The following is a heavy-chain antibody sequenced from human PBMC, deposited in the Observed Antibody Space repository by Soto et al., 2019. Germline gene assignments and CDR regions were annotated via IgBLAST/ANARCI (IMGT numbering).Heavy chain of an antibody. CDR3: ASLRGVAVAGFDY. CDR1: GGSISSSSYY. J-gene: IGHJ4*02. CDR2: IYYSGST. Sequence: SETLSLTCTVSGGSISSSSYYWGWIRQPPGKGLEWIGSIYYSGSTYYNPSLKSRVTISVDTSKNQFSLKLSSVTAADTAVYYCASLRGVAVAGFDYWGQGTLVTVPQ. D-gene: IGHD6-19*01. V-gene: IGHV4-39*01.